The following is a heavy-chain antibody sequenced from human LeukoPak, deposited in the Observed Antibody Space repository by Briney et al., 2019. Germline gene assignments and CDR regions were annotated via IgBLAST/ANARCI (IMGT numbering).Heavy chain of an antibody. Sequence: PSETLSLTCTVSGYSISSGYYWGWIRQPPGKGLEWIGSIYHSGSTYYNPSLKSRVTISVDTSKNQFSLKLSSVTAADTAVYYCARVSGGRYYLDFWGQGTLVTVSS. CDR1: GYSISSGYY. J-gene: IGHJ4*02. CDR2: IYHSGST. D-gene: IGHD3-16*01. CDR3: ARVSGGRYYLDF. V-gene: IGHV4-38-2*02.